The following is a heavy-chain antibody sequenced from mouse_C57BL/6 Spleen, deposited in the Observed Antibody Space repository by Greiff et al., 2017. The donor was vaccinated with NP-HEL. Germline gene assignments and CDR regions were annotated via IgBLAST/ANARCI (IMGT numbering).Heavy chain of an antibody. Sequence: EVQGVESGGGLVKPGGSLKLSCAASGFTFSDYGMHWVRQAPEKGLEWVAYISSGSSTIYYADKVKGRFTISRDNAKNTLFLQMTSLRSEDTAMYYCARRGYYGSSYDYAMDYWGQGTSVTVSS. CDR1: GFTFSDYG. V-gene: IGHV5-17*01. J-gene: IGHJ4*01. CDR3: ARRGYYGSSYDYAMDY. CDR2: ISSGSSTI. D-gene: IGHD1-1*01.